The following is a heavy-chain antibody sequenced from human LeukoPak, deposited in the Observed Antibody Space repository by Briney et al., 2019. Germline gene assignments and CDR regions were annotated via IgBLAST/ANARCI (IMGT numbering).Heavy chain of an antibody. CDR1: GGSVSSGSYY. CDR3: AKAVRGVIDAFGI. Sequence: SETLSLTCTVSGGSVSSGSYYWSWIRQPPGKGLEWIGYIYYSGSTNYNPSLKSRVTISVDTSKNQFSLKLSSVTAADTAVYYCAKAVRGVIDAFGIWGQGTMVTVSS. J-gene: IGHJ3*02. CDR2: IYYSGST. V-gene: IGHV4-61*01. D-gene: IGHD3-10*01.